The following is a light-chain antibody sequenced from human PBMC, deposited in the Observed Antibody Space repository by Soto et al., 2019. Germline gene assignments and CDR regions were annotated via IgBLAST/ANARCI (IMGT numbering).Light chain of an antibody. CDR3: ASYAGSNLWV. CDR2: EVS. Sequence: QSALTQPPSASGSPGQSVTISCTGTSSDVGAYNYVSWYQQYPGKAPKLMIYEVSKRPSGVPDRFSGSKSRKTASLTVSGLQPEDEADYYCASYAGSNLWVFGGGTQLTVL. J-gene: IGLJ3*02. CDR1: SSDVGAYNY. V-gene: IGLV2-8*01.